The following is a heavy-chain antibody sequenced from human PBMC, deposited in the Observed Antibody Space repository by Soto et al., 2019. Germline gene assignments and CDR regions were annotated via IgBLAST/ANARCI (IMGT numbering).Heavy chain of an antibody. Sequence: QVQLQESGPGLVKPSETLSLTCTVSGGSITRGGYYWSWIRQHPGKGLEWIGYIYNSGTTYYNPSLKRRVTISVDTSKNQFSLNLTSVTAADTAVYYCARDPAPWGQGTLVTVSS. CDR2: IYNSGTT. J-gene: IGHJ5*02. V-gene: IGHV4-31*03. CDR1: GGSITRGGYY. CDR3: ARDPAP.